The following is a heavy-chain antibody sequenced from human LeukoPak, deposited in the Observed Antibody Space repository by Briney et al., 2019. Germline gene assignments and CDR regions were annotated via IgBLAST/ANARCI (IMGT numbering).Heavy chain of an antibody. J-gene: IGHJ4*02. V-gene: IGHV4-38-2*01. CDR1: GYSISSGYY. CDR2: IYHSGST. CDR3: ARLAPSGTDLDY. Sequence: KPSETLSLTCAVSGYSISSGYYRGWIRQPPGRGLEWIGSIYHSGSTYYNPSLKSRVTISVDTSKNQFSLKLSSVTAADMAVYYCARLAPSGTDLDYWGQGALVTVSS. D-gene: IGHD1-1*01.